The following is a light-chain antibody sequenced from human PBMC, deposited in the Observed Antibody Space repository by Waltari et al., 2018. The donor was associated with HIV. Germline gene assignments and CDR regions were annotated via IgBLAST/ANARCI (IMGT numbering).Light chain of an antibody. CDR3: ASWDASLNGWV. J-gene: IGLJ3*02. V-gene: IGLV1-44*01. CDR1: TSNIGIKT. Sequence: QSVVTQQPSVSGTPGQTVTISCSGSTSNIGIKTVNWYQHLPGTAPKRLIYGNYQRPSGVPDRFSASKSGTSASLAISGLQSEDEADYYCASWDASLNGWVFGGGTKLTVL. CDR2: GNY.